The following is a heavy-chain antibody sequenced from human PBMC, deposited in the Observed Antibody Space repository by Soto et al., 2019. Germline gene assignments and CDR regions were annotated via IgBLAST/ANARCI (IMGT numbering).Heavy chain of an antibody. Sequence: SETLSLTCAVSGGSISSGGYSWSWIRQPPGKGLEWIGYIYHSGSTYYNSSLKSRVTISVDRSKNQFSLKLSSVTAADTAVYYCARMEGARYFDYWGQGTLVTVSS. D-gene: IGHD1-26*01. V-gene: IGHV4-30-2*01. CDR3: ARMEGARYFDY. CDR1: GGSISSGGYS. CDR2: IYHSGST. J-gene: IGHJ4*02.